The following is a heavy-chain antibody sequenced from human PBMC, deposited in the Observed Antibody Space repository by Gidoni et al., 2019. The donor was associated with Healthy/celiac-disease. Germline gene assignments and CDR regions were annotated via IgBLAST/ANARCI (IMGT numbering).Heavy chain of an antibody. V-gene: IGHV3-23*01. J-gene: IGHJ4*02. CDR3: AMPQQQFGYFDY. Sequence: EVQLLESGGGLVQPGGSLRLSCAASGFTFSSYAMSWVRQAPGKGLEWGSAISGSGGSTYYADSVKGRFTISRDNSKNTLYLQMNSLRAEDTAVYYCAMPQQQFGYFDYWGQGTLVTVSS. CDR2: ISGSGGST. CDR1: GFTFSSYA. D-gene: IGHD6-6*01.